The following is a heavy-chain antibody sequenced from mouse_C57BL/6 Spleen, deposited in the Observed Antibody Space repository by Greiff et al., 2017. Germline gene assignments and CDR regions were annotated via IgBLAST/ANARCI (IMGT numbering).Heavy chain of an antibody. J-gene: IGHJ4*01. CDR3: ARSGYSNVYYAMDY. V-gene: IGHV1-22*01. CDR1: GYTFTDYN. D-gene: IGHD2-5*01. Sequence: VQLQQSGPELVKPGASVKMSCKASGYTFTDYNMHWVKQSHGKSLEWIGYINPNNGGTSYNQKFKGKATLTVNTSSSTAYMELRSLTSEDSAVYYCARSGYSNVYYAMDYWGQGTSVTVSS. CDR2: INPNNGGT.